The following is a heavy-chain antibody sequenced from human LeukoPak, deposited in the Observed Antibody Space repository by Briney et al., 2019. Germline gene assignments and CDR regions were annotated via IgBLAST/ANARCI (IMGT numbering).Heavy chain of an antibody. CDR2: IASNTDGGTT. J-gene: IGHJ4*02. CDR3: TTRTTTTIY. V-gene: IGHV3-15*07. CDR1: HFTFTNRW. Sequence: GGSLRLSCAASHFTFTNRWMNWVRQAPGKGLEWVGHIASNTDGGTTDYAAPVKGRFTISRDDSKNALYLQMNSLKTEDTALYYCTTRTTTTIYWGQGTLVTVSS. D-gene: IGHD1-7*01.